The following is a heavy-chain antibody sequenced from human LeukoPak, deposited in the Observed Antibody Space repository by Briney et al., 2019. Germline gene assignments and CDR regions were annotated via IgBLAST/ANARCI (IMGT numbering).Heavy chain of an antibody. CDR1: GFTFSDYY. J-gene: IGHJ4*02. D-gene: IGHD4-23*01. V-gene: IGHV3-11*01. CDR3: ARGGSTTTVDTLLDY. CDR2: ISSSGSTI. Sequence: PGGSLRLSCAVSGFTFSDYYMSWIRQAPGKGLEWVSYISSSGSTIRYADSVKGRFTISRDNAKKSLYLQMSSLRAEDTAVYYCARGGSTTTVDTLLDYWGQGTLVTVSS.